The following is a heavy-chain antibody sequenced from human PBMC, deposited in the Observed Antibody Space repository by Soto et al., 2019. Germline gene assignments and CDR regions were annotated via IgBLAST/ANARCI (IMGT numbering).Heavy chain of an antibody. D-gene: IGHD5-18*01. CDR3: ARVQMEVDTAMFQVSAYYYYGMDV. CDR1: GLTFSSYF. V-gene: IGHV3-33*01. J-gene: IGHJ6*02. CDR2: IWYDGSNK. Sequence: AGGSLRLSCAASGLTFSSYFMHWVRQAPGKGLEWVKVIWYDGSNKYYADSVKGRFTISRDNSKNTLYLQMNSLRAEDTAVYYCARVQMEVDTAMFQVSAYYYYGMDVWGQGTTVTVSS.